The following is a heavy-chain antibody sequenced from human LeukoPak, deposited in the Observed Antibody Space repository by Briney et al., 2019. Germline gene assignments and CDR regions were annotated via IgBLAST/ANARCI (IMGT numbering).Heavy chain of an antibody. CDR1: GGSISSYY. J-gene: IGHJ4*02. Sequence: SETLSLTCTVSGGSISSYYWSWIRQPPGKGLEWIGYIYYSGSTNYNPSLKSRVTISVDTSKNQFSLKLSSVTAADTAVYYCTRETGSYHGNDYWGQGTLVTVSS. V-gene: IGHV4-59*01. CDR3: TRETGSYHGNDY. CDR2: IYYSGST. D-gene: IGHD1-26*01.